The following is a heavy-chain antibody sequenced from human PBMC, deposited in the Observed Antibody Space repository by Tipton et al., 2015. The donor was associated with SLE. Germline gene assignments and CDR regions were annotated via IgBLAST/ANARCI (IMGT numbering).Heavy chain of an antibody. CDR1: GASISSYY. Sequence: TLSLTCTVSGASISSYYWSWIRQPPGKGLEWIGYIYYSGSTIHNPSLKSRVTMSVDTSKNQFSLKLSSVTAADTAVYYCARKRNGMGIWGQGTMVTVSS. D-gene: IGHD5-24*01. CDR3: ARKRNGMGI. V-gene: IGHV4-59*12. J-gene: IGHJ3*02. CDR2: IYYSGST.